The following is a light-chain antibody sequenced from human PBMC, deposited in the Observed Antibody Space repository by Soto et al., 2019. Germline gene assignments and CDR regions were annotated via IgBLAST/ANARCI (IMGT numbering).Light chain of an antibody. CDR2: GAS. CDR1: QGIYNN. V-gene: IGKV1-16*02. Sequence: DIEMTQSPSSLSASVGDRVTLTCRASQGIYNNLAWFQQTPGKAPKSLIYGASSLQSGVPSKFSGSGSGTDFTLTISSLQPEDFATYYCQQYNTSPLTFGGGTKVEIK. J-gene: IGKJ4*01. CDR3: QQYNTSPLT.